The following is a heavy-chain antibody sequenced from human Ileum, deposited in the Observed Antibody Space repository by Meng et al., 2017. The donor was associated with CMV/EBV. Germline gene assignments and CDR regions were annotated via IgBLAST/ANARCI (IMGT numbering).Heavy chain of an antibody. V-gene: IGHV1-8*01. D-gene: IGHD3-3*01. J-gene: IGHJ3*02. CDR2: MNPNSGNT. CDR1: GYTFTSYD. Sequence: ASVKVSCKASGYTFTSYDINWVRQATGQGLEWMGWMNPNSGNTGYAQKFQGRVTMTRNTSISTAYMELSSLRSEDTAVYYCARNQYDLGWVLYDIWGQGTMVTVSS. CDR3: ARNQYDLGWVLYDI.